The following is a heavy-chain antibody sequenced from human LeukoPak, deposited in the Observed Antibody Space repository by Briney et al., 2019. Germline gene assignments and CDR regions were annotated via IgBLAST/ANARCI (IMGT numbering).Heavy chain of an antibody. Sequence: SETLSLTCTVSGGSISSYYWSWIRQPPGKGLEWIGYIYYSGSTNYNPSLRSRVTISVDTSKNQFSLKLSSVTAADTAVYYCARLRYDILTGYYGGDAFDIWGQGTMVTVSS. J-gene: IGHJ3*02. CDR3: ARLRYDILTGYYGGDAFDI. D-gene: IGHD3-9*01. CDR2: IYYSGST. CDR1: GGSISSYY. V-gene: IGHV4-59*08.